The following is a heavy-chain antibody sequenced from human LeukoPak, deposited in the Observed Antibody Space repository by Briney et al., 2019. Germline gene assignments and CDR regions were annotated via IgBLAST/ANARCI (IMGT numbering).Heavy chain of an antibody. CDR2: INTDGTIT. J-gene: IGHJ4*02. Sequence: AGGSLRLSCAVSGFTFTSYWMHWVRQAPGKGLVWLSRINTDGTITSYADSLEGRFTISRDNAKNTVYLQMNSLRTEDTAVYYCARPGVGFDYWGQGALVTVSS. CDR1: GFTFTSYW. CDR3: ARPGVGFDY. V-gene: IGHV3-74*01.